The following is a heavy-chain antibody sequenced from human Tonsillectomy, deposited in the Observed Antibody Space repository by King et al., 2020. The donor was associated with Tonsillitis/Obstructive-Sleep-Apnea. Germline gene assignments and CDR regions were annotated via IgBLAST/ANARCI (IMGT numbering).Heavy chain of an antibody. CDR1: GYTFTSYG. CDR2: ISTYNGNA. Sequence: VQLVESGAEVKKPGASVKVSCKASGYTFTSYGMNWARQAPGQGLEWMGWISTYNGNANYAQKLQGRVTMTTDTSTSTAYMELRSLRSDDTAVYYCARPTPSLAFDIWGQGTMVTVSS. CDR3: ARPTPSLAFDI. J-gene: IGHJ3*02. D-gene: IGHD2-15*01. V-gene: IGHV1-18*01.